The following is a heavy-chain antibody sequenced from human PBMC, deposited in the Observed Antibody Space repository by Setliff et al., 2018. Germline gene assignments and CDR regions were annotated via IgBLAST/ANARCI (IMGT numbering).Heavy chain of an antibody. CDR1: GGSVGSDFSY. D-gene: IGHD3-3*01. Sequence: SETLSLTCTVSGGSVGSDFSYWTWIRQPAGKGLEWIGQIYTSWSTNYNPSLKSRVTISLDGSKNQFSLRLTSVTAADTAIYYCARVTGFFYVDAWGKGTTGTVS. CDR3: ARVTGFFYVDA. V-gene: IGHV4-61*09. J-gene: IGHJ6*03. CDR2: IYTSWST.